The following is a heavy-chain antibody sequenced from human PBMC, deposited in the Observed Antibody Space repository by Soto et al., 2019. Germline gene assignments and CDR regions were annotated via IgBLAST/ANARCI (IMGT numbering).Heavy chain of an antibody. D-gene: IGHD3-10*01. CDR1: GFRFSSYA. Sequence: WGSLRLSCASSGFRFSSYAMNWVRQAPGEGLEWVSAISGSGSSTYYADSVKGRFTISRDNSKNTLYLRMSSLGAEDTAVYYCAKDLNYYGSGRPAYFDYWGQGTLVTVSS. V-gene: IGHV3-23*01. J-gene: IGHJ4*02. CDR3: AKDLNYYGSGRPAYFDY. CDR2: ISGSGSST.